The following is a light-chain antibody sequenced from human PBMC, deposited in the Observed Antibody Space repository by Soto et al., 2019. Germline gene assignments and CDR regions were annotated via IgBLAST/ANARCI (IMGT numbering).Light chain of an antibody. CDR2: GVT. Sequence: QSALTQPASVSGSPGQSITISCTGTDSDVGGYNFVSWYQQHPGKAPKLMIYGVTNRPSGVSNRFSGSKSGNTASLTISGLQAEDDANYYCSSYTSSTTLVVFGGGTKLTVL. CDR1: DSDVGGYNF. J-gene: IGLJ2*01. V-gene: IGLV2-14*01. CDR3: SSYTSSTTLVV.